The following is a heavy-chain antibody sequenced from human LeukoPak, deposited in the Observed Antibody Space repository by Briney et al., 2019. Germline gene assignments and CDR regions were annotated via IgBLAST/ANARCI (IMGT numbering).Heavy chain of an antibody. CDR3: ARADSSTSWFFDP. V-gene: IGHV4-4*07. D-gene: IGHD2-2*01. CDR2: IYPSGSA. J-gene: IGHJ5*02. Sequence: PSETLSLTCTVSSGSISSYYWSWIRQPAGKGLEWVGHIYPSGSANYNPSLIGRVTMSIDASKKQFSLKLTSVTAADTAVYYCARADSSTSWFFDPWGQGTLVTVSS. CDR1: SGSISSYY.